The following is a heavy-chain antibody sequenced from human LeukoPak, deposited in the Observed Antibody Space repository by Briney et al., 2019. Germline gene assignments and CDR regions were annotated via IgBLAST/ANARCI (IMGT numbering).Heavy chain of an antibody. V-gene: IGHV3-11*01. J-gene: IGHJ6*02. CDR1: GFTFSNYY. CDR2: ISSSGTTM. CDR3: ARGDYDKYGMDV. Sequence: GGSLRLSCAASGFTFSNYYMSWIRQAPGKGLEWVSYISSSGTTMYYADSVKGRFIISRDNAKNSLFLQMNSLRAEDTAVFYCARGDYDKYGMDVWGQGTTVTVSS.